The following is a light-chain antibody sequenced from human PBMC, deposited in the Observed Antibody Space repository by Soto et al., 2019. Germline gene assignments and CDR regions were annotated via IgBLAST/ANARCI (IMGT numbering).Light chain of an antibody. CDR1: QAISTW. J-gene: IGKJ1*01. V-gene: IGKV1D-12*01. Sequence: DIQMTQSPSSVSASVGDRVTITCRASQAISTWLDWYQQKPGKAPKLLIYAASNLQTGVPSRFSGSGSGTDCTLTISSLQPEDFATYYCPQANSFPRTFGQGTKVEIK. CDR3: PQANSFPRT. CDR2: AAS.